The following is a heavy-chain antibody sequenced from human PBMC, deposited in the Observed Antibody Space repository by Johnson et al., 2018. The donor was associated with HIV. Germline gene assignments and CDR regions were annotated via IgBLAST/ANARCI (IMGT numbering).Heavy chain of an antibody. CDR1: GFTFSSYW. Sequence: QVQLVESGGGVVQPGRSLRLSCAASGFTFSSYWMHWVRQTAGKGLEWVSAISGSGGSTYYADSVKGRFTISRDNSKNTLYLQMNSLRAEDTGHNVRGLLGLCWAMWG. D-gene: IGHD3-10*02. CDR2: ISGSGGST. CDR3: GLLGLCWAM. J-gene: IGHJ1*01. V-gene: IGHV3-NL1*01.